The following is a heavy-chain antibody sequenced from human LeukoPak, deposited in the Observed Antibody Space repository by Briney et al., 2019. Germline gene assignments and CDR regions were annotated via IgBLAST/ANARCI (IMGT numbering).Heavy chain of an antibody. CDR2: IIPIFGTA. J-gene: IGHJ6*03. Sequence: GASVKVSCKASGGTFSSYAISWVRQAPGQGLEWMGGIIPIFGTANYAQKFQGRVTITADESTSTAYMELSSLRSEDTAVYYCLIRDPDIVVVPANYYYYYMDVWGKGTTVTVSS. D-gene: IGHD2-2*01. V-gene: IGHV1-69*13. CDR3: LIRDPDIVVVPANYYYYYMDV. CDR1: GGTFSSYA.